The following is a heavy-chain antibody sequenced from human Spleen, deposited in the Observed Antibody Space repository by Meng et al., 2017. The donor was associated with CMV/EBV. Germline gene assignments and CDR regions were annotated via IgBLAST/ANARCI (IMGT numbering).Heavy chain of an antibody. V-gene: IGHV3-48*04. D-gene: IGHD3-9*01. CDR1: GFTFSSYS. J-gene: IGHJ6*02. CDR3: AKDIVGDILTGYQDYYYYGMDV. CDR2: ISSSGSAI. Sequence: GESLKISCAASGFTFSSYSMNWVRQAPGRGLEWISYISSSGSAIYYAGAVKGRFTISRDDAKNSLYLQMNSLRAEDTAVYYCAKDIVGDILTGYQDYYYYGMDVWGQGTTVTVSS.